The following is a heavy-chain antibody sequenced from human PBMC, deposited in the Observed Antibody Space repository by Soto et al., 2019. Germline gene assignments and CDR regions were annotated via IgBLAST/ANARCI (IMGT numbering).Heavy chain of an antibody. CDR2: IYYSGST. CDR1: GGSISSYY. CDR3: ARLTYYDILTGYYRAIVNAFDI. Sequence: ETLSLTCTVSGGSISSYYWSWIRQPPGKGLEWIGYIYYSGSTNYNPSLKSRVTISVDTSKNQFSLKLSSVTAADTAVYYCARLTYYDILTGYYRAIVNAFDIWGQGTMVTVSS. V-gene: IGHV4-59*01. D-gene: IGHD3-9*01. J-gene: IGHJ3*02.